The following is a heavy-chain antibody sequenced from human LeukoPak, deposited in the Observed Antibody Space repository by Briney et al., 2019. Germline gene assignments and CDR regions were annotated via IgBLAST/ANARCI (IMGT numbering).Heavy chain of an antibody. V-gene: IGHV3-33*01. CDR2: IWYDGSNK. Sequence: HPGRSLRLSCAASGFTFSSYGMHWVRRAPGKGLEWVAVIWYDGSNKYYADSVKGRFTISRDNSKNTLYLQMNSLRAEDTAVYYCARDLMTTTFFDYWGQGTLVTVSS. D-gene: IGHD1-26*01. CDR3: ARDLMTTTFFDY. J-gene: IGHJ4*02. CDR1: GFTFSSYG.